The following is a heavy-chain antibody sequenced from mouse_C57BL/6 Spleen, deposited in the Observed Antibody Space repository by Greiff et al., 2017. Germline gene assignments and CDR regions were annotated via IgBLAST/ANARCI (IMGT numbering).Heavy chain of an antibody. D-gene: IGHD1-1*01. Sequence: VQLQQSGAELVRPGTSVKVSCKASGYAFTNYLIEWVKQRPGQGLEWIGVINPGSGGTNYNEKFKGKATLTADKSSSTAYMQLSSLTSEDSAVXFCERSGNYGSRGDFDVWGTGTTVTVAS. CDR2: INPGSGGT. V-gene: IGHV1-54*01. J-gene: IGHJ1*03. CDR3: ERSGNYGSRGDFDV. CDR1: GYAFTNYL.